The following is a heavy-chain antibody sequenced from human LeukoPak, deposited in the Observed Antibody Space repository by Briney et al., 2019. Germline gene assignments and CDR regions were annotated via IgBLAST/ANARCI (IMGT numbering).Heavy chain of an antibody. CDR1: GYSISSGYY. V-gene: IGHV4-38-2*02. Sequence: SETLSLTCTVSGYSISSGYYWGWIRQPPGKGLEWIGSIYHSGSTYYNPSLKSRVTISVDTSKNQFSLKLSSVTAADTAVYYCARGQGDYDSSGYYYAWGQGTLVTVSS. CDR3: ARGQGDYDSSGYYYA. CDR2: IYHSGST. D-gene: IGHD3-22*01. J-gene: IGHJ5*02.